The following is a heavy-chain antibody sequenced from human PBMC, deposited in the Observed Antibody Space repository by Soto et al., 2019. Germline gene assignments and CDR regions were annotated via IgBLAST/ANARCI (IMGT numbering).Heavy chain of an antibody. V-gene: IGHV4-4*07. CDR2: IYTSGST. Sequence: SETLSLTCTVPGGSISSYYWRWIRQPAGKGLEWIGRIYTSGSTNYNPSLKSRVTMSVDTSKNQFSLKLSSVTAADTAVYHCARVDGPNAFDIWGQGTMVTVSS. J-gene: IGHJ3*02. CDR3: ARVDGPNAFDI. CDR1: GGSISSYY.